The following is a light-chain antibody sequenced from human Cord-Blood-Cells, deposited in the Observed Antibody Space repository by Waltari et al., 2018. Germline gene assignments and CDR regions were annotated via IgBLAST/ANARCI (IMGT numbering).Light chain of an antibody. CDR2: DAS. V-gene: IGKV3-11*01. Sequence: IVLTQSPATLSLSPGERAPLSCRARQSVSSYLAWYQQTPGQAPRLLLYDASNRSTGIPARFSGSGSGTDFTLTISSLEPEDFAVYYCQQRSNWPPTFGGGTKVEIK. CDR1: QSVSSY. J-gene: IGKJ4*01. CDR3: QQRSNWPPT.